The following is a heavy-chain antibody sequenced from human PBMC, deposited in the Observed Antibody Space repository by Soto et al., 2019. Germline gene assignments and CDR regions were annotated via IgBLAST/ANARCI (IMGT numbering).Heavy chain of an antibody. CDR2: IISSSSTI. V-gene: IGHV3-48*02. J-gene: IGHJ4*02. CDR1: GFSLSSYS. Sequence: PGGSLGLSCAASGFSLSSYSMNWVRQAPGKELQWVSYIISSSSTIYYSDSVNGRFTISRANAKTSLYLQMNSLRDEDTAVYSRARAPGKRWPVGYWVQGTLVAVSS. D-gene: IGHD2-15*01. CDR3: ARAPGKRWPVGY.